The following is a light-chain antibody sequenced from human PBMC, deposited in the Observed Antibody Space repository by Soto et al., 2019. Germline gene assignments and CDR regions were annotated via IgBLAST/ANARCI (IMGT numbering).Light chain of an antibody. J-gene: IGKJ1*01. Sequence: EILLAQSPATLSLSPGERATLSCMASQSVSSDLAWYQQKPGQAPRLLIYDAFHRATGIPARFSGSGSGTDFTLTISSLEPEDFAVYYCQQRRNWPLTFGQGTKVDIK. CDR1: QSVSSD. V-gene: IGKV3-11*01. CDR3: QQRRNWPLT. CDR2: DAF.